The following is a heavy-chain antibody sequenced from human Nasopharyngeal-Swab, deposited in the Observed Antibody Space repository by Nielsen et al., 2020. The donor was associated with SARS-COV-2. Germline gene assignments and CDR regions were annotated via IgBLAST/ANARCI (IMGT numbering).Heavy chain of an antibody. CDR3: ARQFREYYDSSGPLSWFDP. D-gene: IGHD3-22*01. CDR2: IDPSDSYT. J-gene: IGHJ5*02. Sequence: VRQMPGKGLVWMGRIDPSDSYTNYSPSFQGHVTISADKSISTAYLQWSSLKASDTAMYYCARQFREYYDSSGPLSWFDPWGQGTLVPSPQ. V-gene: IGHV5-10-1*01.